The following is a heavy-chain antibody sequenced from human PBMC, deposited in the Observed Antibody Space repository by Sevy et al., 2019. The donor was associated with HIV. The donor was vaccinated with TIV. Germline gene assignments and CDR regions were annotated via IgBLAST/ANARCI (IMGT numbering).Heavy chain of an antibody. D-gene: IGHD3-10*01. J-gene: IGHJ6*02. V-gene: IGHV3-33*01. CDR3: ARDNYYGSGSSLYGMDV. Sequence: GGSLRLSCAASGFTFSSYGMHWVRQAPGKGLEWVAVIWYDGSNKYYADSVKGRFTISRDNSKNTLYLQMNSLRAEDTAVYYCARDNYYGSGSSLYGMDVWGQRTTVTVSS. CDR2: IWYDGSNK. CDR1: GFTFSSYG.